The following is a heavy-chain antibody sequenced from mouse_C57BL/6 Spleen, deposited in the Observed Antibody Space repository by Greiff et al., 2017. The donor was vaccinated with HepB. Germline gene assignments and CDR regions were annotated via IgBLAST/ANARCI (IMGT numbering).Heavy chain of an antibody. D-gene: IGHD2-4*01. J-gene: IGHJ4*01. Sequence: VQLVESGPGLVQPSQSLSITCTVSGFSLTSYGVHWVRQSPGKGLEWLGVIWRGGSTDYNAAVMSRLSITKDNSKSQVFFTMNSLQDDDTAIYYCAKSDDYDTDYYAMDYWGQGTSVTVSS. CDR1: GFSLTSYG. CDR3: AKSDDYDTDYYAMDY. V-gene: IGHV2-5*01. CDR2: IWRGGST.